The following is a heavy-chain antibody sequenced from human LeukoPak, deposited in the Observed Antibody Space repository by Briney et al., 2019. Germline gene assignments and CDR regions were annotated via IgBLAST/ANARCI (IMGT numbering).Heavy chain of an antibody. Sequence: GESLKISCQVSGYTFANYWIGWVRPMPGKGLEWMGIIYPADSETRYSPSFQGQVTISVDKSISTAYLQWSSLKASDTAMYYCGRKISGSYYGLDYWGQGTLVTVSS. CDR1: GYTFANYW. V-gene: IGHV5-51*01. D-gene: IGHD1-26*01. J-gene: IGHJ4*02. CDR3: GRKISGSYYGLDY. CDR2: IYPADSET.